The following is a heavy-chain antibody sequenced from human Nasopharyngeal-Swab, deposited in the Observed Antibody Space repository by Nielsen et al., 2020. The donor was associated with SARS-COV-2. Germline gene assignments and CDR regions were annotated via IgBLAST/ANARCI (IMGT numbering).Heavy chain of an antibody. CDR1: GFTFGDYA. Sequence: GESLKISCTASGFTFGDYAMSWFRQAPGKGPEWVGFIRSKADGGTTEYAASVKGRFTISRDDSKSIANLQMNSLKTEDTAVYYCTRVSVVPAAIDWFDPWGQGTMVTVS. CDR2: IRSKADGGTT. CDR3: TRVSVVPAAIDWFDP. V-gene: IGHV3-49*03. J-gene: IGHJ5*02. D-gene: IGHD2-2*01.